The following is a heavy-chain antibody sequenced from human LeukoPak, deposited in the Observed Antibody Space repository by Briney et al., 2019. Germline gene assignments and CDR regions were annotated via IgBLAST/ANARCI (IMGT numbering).Heavy chain of an antibody. D-gene: IGHD2-21*02. CDR2: IWYDGSNK. J-gene: IGHJ4*02. Sequence: GGSLRLSCAASGFTFSSYGMHWVRQAPGKGLEWVAVIWYDGSNKYYADSVKGRFTISRDNSKNTLYLQMNSLRAEDTAVYYCARDGFLGPVTAYLDYWGQGTLVTVSS. CDR1: GFTFSSYG. CDR3: ARDGFLGPVTAYLDY. V-gene: IGHV3-33*01.